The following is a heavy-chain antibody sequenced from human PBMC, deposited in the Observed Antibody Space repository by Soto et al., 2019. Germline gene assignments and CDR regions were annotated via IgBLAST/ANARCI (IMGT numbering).Heavy chain of an antibody. CDR3: ARDPGYSYGNT. CDR2: ISYDGSDK. J-gene: IGHJ5*02. CDR1: GFTFSSYA. Sequence: PGGSLRLSCAASGFTFSSYAMHWVRQAPGKGLEWVALISYDGSDKDYADSVKGRFTISRDNSRNTLFLQMNSLRSEDTAVYYCARDPGYSYGNTWGQGTLVTVSS. V-gene: IGHV3-30-3*01. D-gene: IGHD5-18*01.